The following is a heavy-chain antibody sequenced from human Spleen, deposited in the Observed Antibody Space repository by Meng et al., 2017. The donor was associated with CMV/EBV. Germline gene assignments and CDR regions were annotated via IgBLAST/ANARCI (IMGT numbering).Heavy chain of an antibody. J-gene: IGHJ6*02. D-gene: IGHD3-10*01. CDR1: GFTVSRNY. Sequence: GESLKISCVASGFTVSRNYMSWVRQTPGKGLEWVAFTSYDGRYKGYADSVKGRFTISRDNAKNTLYLQMNSLRAEDTAVYYCAGETYYYGSGSYKTGGMDVWGQGTTVTVSS. V-gene: IGHV3-30*03. CDR2: TSYDGRYK. CDR3: AGETYYYGSGSYKTGGMDV.